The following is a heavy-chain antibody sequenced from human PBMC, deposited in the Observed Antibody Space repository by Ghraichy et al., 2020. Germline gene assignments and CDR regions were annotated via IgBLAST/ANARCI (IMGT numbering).Heavy chain of an antibody. V-gene: IGHV3-48*01. CDR3: ARLPLPRRAAVGDWYFDL. D-gene: IGHD6-13*01. J-gene: IGHJ2*01. CDR1: GFSFSDSS. Sequence: GGSLRLSCLGSGFSFSDSSMIWVRLTSRPALEWVSYITGSRITIFYTDSVKGRFTISRDNAKSSLYLPMNSLRAEDTAVYYCARLPLPRRAAVGDWYFDLWGRGTLVTVYS. CDR2: ITGSRITI.